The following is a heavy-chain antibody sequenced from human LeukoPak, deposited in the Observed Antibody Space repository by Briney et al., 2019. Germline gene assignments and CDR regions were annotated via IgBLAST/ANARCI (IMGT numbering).Heavy chain of an antibody. CDR1: GFTVSSNY. J-gene: IGHJ4*02. Sequence: GGSLRLSCAASGFTVSSNYMSWVRQAPGKGLEWVSVIYSGGSTYYADSVKGRFTISRDNSKNTLFLQMNSLRAEDTAVYYCARASSAFGVVIYFDYWGQGTLVTVSS. CDR2: IYSGGST. D-gene: IGHD3-3*01. V-gene: IGHV3-53*01. CDR3: ARASSAFGVVIYFDY.